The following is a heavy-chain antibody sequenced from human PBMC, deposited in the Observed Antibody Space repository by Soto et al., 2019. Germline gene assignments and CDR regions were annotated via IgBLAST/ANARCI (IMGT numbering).Heavy chain of an antibody. CDR2: INHSGST. V-gene: IGHV4-34*01. D-gene: IGHD3-10*01. CDR3: ARDKITDLFDY. CDR1: GGSFRGYY. J-gene: IGHJ4*02. Sequence: SETLSLTCAVYGGSFRGYYWTWIRQPPGTGLEWIGEINHSGSTNYNPSLKSRVTISVDTSKNQFSLKLTSVTAADTAVYYCARDKITDLFDYWGEGTLVTVSS.